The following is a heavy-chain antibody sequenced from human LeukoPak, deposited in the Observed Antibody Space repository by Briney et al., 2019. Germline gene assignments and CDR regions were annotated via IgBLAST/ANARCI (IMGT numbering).Heavy chain of an antibody. CDR3: ARDPVLLWFGESNPSAGFDY. Sequence: PGGSLRLSCAASGFTFSDYYMSWIRQAPGKGLEWVSYISSSGSTIYYADSVKGRFTFSRDNAKNSLYLQMNSLRAEDTAVYYCARDPVLLWFGESNPSAGFDYWGQGTLVTVSS. J-gene: IGHJ4*02. CDR2: ISSSGSTI. CDR1: GFTFSDYY. D-gene: IGHD3-10*01. V-gene: IGHV3-11*04.